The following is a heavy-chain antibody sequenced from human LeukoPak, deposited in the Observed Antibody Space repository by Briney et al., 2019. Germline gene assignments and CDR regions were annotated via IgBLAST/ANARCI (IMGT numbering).Heavy chain of an antibody. CDR2: ISSNGGST. CDR1: GFTFSSYA. D-gene: IGHD2-2*01. V-gene: IGHV3-64*01. Sequence: GGSLRLSCAASGFTFSSYAMHWVRQAPGKGLEYVSAISSNGGSTYYANSVKGRFTISRDNSKNTLYLQMGSLRAEDMAVYYCATSRYCTSTSCYRIFDHWGQGTLVTVSS. J-gene: IGHJ4*02. CDR3: ATSRYCTSTSCYRIFDH.